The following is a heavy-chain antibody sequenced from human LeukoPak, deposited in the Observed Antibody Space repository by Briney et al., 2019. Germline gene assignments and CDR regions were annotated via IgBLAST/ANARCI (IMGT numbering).Heavy chain of an antibody. V-gene: IGHV3-15*01. CDR1: GFTFSNAW. CDR3: TTDKVTVTTTIFGTRDYYYYGMDV. J-gene: IGHJ6*02. CDR2: IKSKTDGGTT. Sequence: PGGSLRLSCAASGFTFSNAWMSWVRQAPGKGLEWVGRIKSKTDGGTTDYAAAVKGRFTISRDDSKNTLYLQMNSLKTEDTAVYYCTTDKVTVTTTIFGTRDYYYYGMDVWGQGTTVTVSS. D-gene: IGHD4-17*01.